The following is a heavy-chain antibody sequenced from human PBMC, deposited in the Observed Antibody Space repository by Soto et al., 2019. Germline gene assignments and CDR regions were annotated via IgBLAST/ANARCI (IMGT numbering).Heavy chain of an antibody. Sequence: QVQLQQWGAGLLKPSETLSLTCAVYGGSFSGYYWTWIRQPPGTGLEWIGEINHSGSTNYTPSLKSRVPISVDPSKYPFSLKLNSVTAADTAVYYCARDTTTGRIDYRGQGTLVTVSS. D-gene: IGHD1-1*01. V-gene: IGHV4-34*01. CDR3: ARDTTTGRIDY. CDR1: GGSFSGYY. J-gene: IGHJ4*02. CDR2: INHSGST.